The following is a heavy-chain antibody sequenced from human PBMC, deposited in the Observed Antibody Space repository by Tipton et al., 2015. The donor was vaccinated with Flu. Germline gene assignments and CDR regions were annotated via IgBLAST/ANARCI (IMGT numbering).Heavy chain of an antibody. Sequence: GSLRLSCAASGSTFGNYWMHWVRQAPGKGLVWVSRINNDGTNTIYADSVEGRFTISRDNAEKKLYLQMNSLRAEDTAVYYCARGVDGGAFDIWGQGAVVTVSS. J-gene: IGHJ3*02. CDR3: ARGVDGGAFDI. D-gene: IGHD2-15*01. V-gene: IGHV3-74*01. CDR2: INNDGTNT. CDR1: GSTFGNYW.